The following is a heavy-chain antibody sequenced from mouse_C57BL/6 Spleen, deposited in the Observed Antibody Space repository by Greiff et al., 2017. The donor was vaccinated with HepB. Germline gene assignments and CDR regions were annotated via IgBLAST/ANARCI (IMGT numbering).Heavy chain of an antibody. D-gene: IGHD2-4*01. CDR2: ISYDGSN. J-gene: IGHJ3*01. CDR1: GYSITSGYY. V-gene: IGHV3-6*01. Sequence: EVQLQESGPGLVKPSQSLSLTCSVTGYSITSGYYWNWIRQFPGNKLEWMGYISYDGSNNYNPSLKNRISITRDTSKNQIFLKLNSVTTEDTATYYCAKTYYDYDEFAYWGQGTLVTVSA. CDR3: AKTYYDYDEFAY.